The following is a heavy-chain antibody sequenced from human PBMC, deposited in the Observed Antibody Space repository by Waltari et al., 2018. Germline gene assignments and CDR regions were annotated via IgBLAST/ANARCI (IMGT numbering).Heavy chain of an antibody. CDR3: AREGRGRTVQGETTNWFDP. CDR2: IYYSGST. D-gene: IGHD3-10*01. J-gene: IGHJ5*02. V-gene: IGHV4-39*07. Sequence: QLQLQESGPGLVKPSETLSLTCTVSGGSISSSSYYWGWIRQPPGKELEWIGSIYYSGSTYYNPSLKSRVTISVDTSKNQFSLKLSSVTAADTAVYYCAREGRGRTVQGETTNWFDPWGQGTLVTVSS. CDR1: GGSISSSSYY.